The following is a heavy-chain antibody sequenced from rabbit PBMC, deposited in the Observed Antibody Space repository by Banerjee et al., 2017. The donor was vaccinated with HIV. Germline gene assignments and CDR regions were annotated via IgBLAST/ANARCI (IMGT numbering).Heavy chain of an antibody. CDR3: ATSSYAGFDP. Sequence: QSLEESGGDLVKPGASLTLTCKASGFDLSSSYWICWVRQAPGKGLELIACIYSSSGITYYASWAKGRFTISKTSSTTVTLQMTSLTAADTATYFCATSSYAGFDPWGPGTSSPS. CDR1: GFDLSSSYW. J-gene: IGHJ2*01. V-gene: IGHV1S40*01. D-gene: IGHD4-2*01. CDR2: IYSSSGIT.